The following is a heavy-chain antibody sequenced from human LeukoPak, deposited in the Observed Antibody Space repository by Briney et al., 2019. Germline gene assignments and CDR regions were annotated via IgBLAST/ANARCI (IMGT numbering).Heavy chain of an antibody. CDR1: GFTFSSYE. D-gene: IGHD3-10*01. V-gene: IGHV3-48*03. Sequence: PGGSLRLSCAASGFTFSSYEMNWVRQAPGKGLEWVSYISSSGSTIYYADSVKGRFTISRDNAKNSLYLQMNSLRAVDTAVYYCARFGESLDVWGKGTTVTVSS. J-gene: IGHJ6*04. CDR2: ISSSGSTI. CDR3: ARFGESLDV.